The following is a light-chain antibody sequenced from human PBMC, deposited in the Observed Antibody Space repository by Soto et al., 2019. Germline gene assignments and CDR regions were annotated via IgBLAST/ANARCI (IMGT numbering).Light chain of an antibody. J-gene: IGKJ5*01. Sequence: IVMTQSPATLSLSPGERATLSGRAIQSVSSNLAWYQHKPPQAPRLLIYGASSRATGIPARFSGSGSGTDFTLTISSLQPEDAAVYYCQQRSNWPPITFGQGTRLE. CDR1: QSVSSN. CDR3: QQRSNWPPIT. CDR2: GAS. V-gene: IGKV3-15*01.